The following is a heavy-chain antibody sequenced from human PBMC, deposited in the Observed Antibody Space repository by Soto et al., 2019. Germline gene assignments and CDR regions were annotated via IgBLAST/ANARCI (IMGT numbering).Heavy chain of an antibody. CDR3: ARDSLYSSGWYFPHYYYGMDV. D-gene: IGHD6-19*01. CDR1: GYTLTSYG. J-gene: IGHJ6*02. CDR2: ISAYNGNT. Sequence: QVQLVQSGAEVKKPGASVKVSCKASGYTLTSYGISWVRQAPGQGLEWMGWISAYNGNTNYAQKLHGRVTMTTDTSTSTAYMELRSLRSDDTAVYYCARDSLYSSGWYFPHYYYGMDVWGQGTTVTVSS. V-gene: IGHV1-18*01.